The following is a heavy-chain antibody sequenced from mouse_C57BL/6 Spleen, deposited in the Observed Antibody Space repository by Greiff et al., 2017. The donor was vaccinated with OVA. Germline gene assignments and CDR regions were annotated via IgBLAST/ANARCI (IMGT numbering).Heavy chain of an antibody. CDR2: FYPGSGSI. CDR3: ARQLGRDWYFDV. D-gene: IGHD4-1*01. CDR1: GYTFTEYT. J-gene: IGHJ1*03. V-gene: IGHV1-62-2*01. Sequence: VKLMESGAELVKPGASVKLSCKASGYTFTEYTIHWVKQRSGQGLEWIGWFYPGSGSIKYNEKFKDKATLTADKSSSTVYMELSRLTSEDSAVYFCARQLGRDWYFDVWGTGTTVTVSS.